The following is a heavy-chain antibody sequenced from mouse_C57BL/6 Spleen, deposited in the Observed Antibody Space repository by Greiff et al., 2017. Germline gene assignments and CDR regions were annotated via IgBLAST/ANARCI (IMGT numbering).Heavy chain of an antibody. CDR2: ISSGSSTI. CDR1: GFTFSDYG. J-gene: IGHJ2*01. D-gene: IGHD2-4*01. Sequence: EVNVVESGGGLVKPGGSLKLSCAASGFTFSDYGMHWVRQAPEKGLEWVAYISSGSSTIYYADTVKGRFTISRDNAKNTLFLQMTSLRSEDTAMYYCARDDYDGAYFDYWGQGTTLTVSS. V-gene: IGHV5-17*01. CDR3: ARDDYDGAYFDY.